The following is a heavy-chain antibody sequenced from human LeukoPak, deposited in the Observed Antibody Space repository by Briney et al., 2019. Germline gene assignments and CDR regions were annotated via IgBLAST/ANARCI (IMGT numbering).Heavy chain of an antibody. D-gene: IGHD5-12*01. Sequence: GRSLRLSCAASGFTFDDYAMHWVRQAPGKGLEWVSGITWNGDSKGYADSVKGRFTISRGNAKNSLYLQMNSLRAEDTALYYCAKDTRYWGVYSGYDRWGQGTLVTVSS. J-gene: IGHJ5*02. V-gene: IGHV3-9*01. CDR1: GFTFDDYA. CDR3: AKDTRYWGVYSGYDR. CDR2: ITWNGDSK.